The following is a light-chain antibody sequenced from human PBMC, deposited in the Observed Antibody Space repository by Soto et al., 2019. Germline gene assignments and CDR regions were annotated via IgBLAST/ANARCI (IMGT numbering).Light chain of an antibody. V-gene: IGKV3-20*01. CDR1: QSVYSSY. CDR3: QQYGTSPRT. CDR2: GAS. Sequence: EIVLTQSPGTLSLSPGEGATVSCRASQSVYSSYLAWYQQKPGQDPRLLIYGASSRATGIPDWFSASGSGTDFTLTISRLETEDFAVYYCQQYGTSPRTFGQGPRVEIK. J-gene: IGKJ1*01.